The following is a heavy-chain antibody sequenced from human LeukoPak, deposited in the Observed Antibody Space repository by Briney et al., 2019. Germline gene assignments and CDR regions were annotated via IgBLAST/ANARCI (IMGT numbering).Heavy chain of an antibody. CDR2: IHSDGTII. CDR1: GFTFSSYW. Sequence: GGSLRLSCAASGFTFSSYWMHWVRQAPGKGLVWVSRIHSDGTIIGYADSVKGRFTISRDNAKNTLYLQMNSLRADDTAVYYCARSMYCGGDCYYYFDHWGQGTLVTVAS. D-gene: IGHD2-21*02. V-gene: IGHV3-74*01. J-gene: IGHJ4*02. CDR3: ARSMYCGGDCYYYFDH.